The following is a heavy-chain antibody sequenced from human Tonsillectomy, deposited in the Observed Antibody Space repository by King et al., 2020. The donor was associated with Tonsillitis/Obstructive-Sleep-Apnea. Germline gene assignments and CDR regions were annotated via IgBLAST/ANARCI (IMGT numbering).Heavy chain of an antibody. CDR2: IYYDGTT. Sequence: QLQESGPRLVKPSETLYLTCTVSGGSTSSSSYYWGWIGQSPGKGLEWIGRIYYDGTTYYNPSLKSRVTISVDTSKNQFSLRLTSVTAADTAVYYFARHVAYIKSYHYCMDVWGKGTTVTVSS. CDR3: ARHVAYIKSYHYCMDV. V-gene: IGHV4-39*01. D-gene: IGHD4-11*01. J-gene: IGHJ6*03. CDR1: GGSTSSSSYY.